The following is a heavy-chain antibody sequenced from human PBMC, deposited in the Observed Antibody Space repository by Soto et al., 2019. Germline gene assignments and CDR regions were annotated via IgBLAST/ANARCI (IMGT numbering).Heavy chain of an antibody. Sequence: GGSLRLSCAASGFTFSSYAMHWVRQAPGKGLEWVAVISYDGSNKYYADSVKGRFTISRDNSKNTLYLQMNSLRAEDTAVYYCARDTYSYDSSALSPFDAFDIWGQGTMVTVSS. D-gene: IGHD3-22*01. CDR2: ISYDGSNK. CDR3: ARDTYSYDSSALSPFDAFDI. CDR1: GFTFSSYA. J-gene: IGHJ3*02. V-gene: IGHV3-30-3*01.